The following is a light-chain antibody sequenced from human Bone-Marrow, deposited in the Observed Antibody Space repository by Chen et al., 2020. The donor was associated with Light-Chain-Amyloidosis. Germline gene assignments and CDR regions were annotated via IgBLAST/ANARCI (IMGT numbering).Light chain of an antibody. Sequence: DIVMTQSPDSLAVSLGERATINGKSSQRVLFSSNNKNYLSWYQQKPGQPPKLLIYWASTRESGVPDRFSGSGSGTDFTLTIISIQAEDVAVYYCQQYHTPAYTFGKGTKLEIK. CDR3: QQYHTPAYT. CDR2: WAS. J-gene: IGKJ2*01. V-gene: IGKV4-1*01. CDR1: QRVLFSSNNKNY.